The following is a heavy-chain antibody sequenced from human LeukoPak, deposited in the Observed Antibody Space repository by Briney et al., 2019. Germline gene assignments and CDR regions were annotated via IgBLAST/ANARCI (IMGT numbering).Heavy chain of an antibody. CDR2: IKEDGSEK. Sequence: PGGSLRLSCAASGFIFSSHWMSWVRQAPGKGLEWVAIIKEDGSEKSYMDSVKGRFTISRDNAKNSLYLQMNSLRAEDTAVYYWARSYDGYVRSFDYWGQGALVTVSS. CDR1: GFIFSSHW. CDR3: ARSYDGYVRSFDY. J-gene: IGHJ4*02. D-gene: IGHD5-24*01. V-gene: IGHV3-7*01.